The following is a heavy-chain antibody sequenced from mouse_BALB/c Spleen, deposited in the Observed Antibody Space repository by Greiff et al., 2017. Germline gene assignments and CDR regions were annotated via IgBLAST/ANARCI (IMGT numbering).Heavy chain of an antibody. CDR1: GYSFTGYY. Sequence: VQLQQSGPELVKPGASVKISCKASGYSFTGYYMHWVKQSHVKSLEWIGRINPYNGATSYNQNFKDKASLTVDKSSSTAYMELHSLTSEDSAVYYCARGYYGSSPFDYWGQGTTLTVSS. V-gene: IGHV1-31*01. CDR2: INPYNGAT. J-gene: IGHJ2*01. CDR3: ARGYYGSSPFDY. D-gene: IGHD1-1*01.